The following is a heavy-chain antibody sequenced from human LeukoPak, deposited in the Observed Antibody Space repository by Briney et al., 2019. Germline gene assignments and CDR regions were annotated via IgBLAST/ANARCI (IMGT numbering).Heavy chain of an antibody. CDR3: ARAEYCSSTSCYTVEYYFDY. CDR1: GGSFSGYY. D-gene: IGHD2-2*02. V-gene: IGHV4-34*01. Sequence: SETLSLTCAVYGGSFSGYYWSWIRQPPGKGLEWIGEINHSGSTNYNPSLKSRVTISVDTSKNQFSLKPSSVTAADTAVYYCARAEYCSSTSCYTVEYYFDYWGQGTLVTVSS. J-gene: IGHJ4*02. CDR2: INHSGST.